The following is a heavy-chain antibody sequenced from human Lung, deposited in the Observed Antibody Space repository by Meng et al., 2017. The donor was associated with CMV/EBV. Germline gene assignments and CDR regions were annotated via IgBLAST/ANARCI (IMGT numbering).Heavy chain of an antibody. V-gene: IGHV4-59*08. J-gene: IGHJ4*02. CDR1: GGSISTYY. D-gene: IGHD3-16*02. CDR3: ARHQNGGTYPLDY. Sequence: QGSGPGRVKPSETLSLTFSVSGGSISTYYWSWIRQPPGNGLEWIGTNYDSGSTNYNPSLASRVTISVDSSKNQFSLKLSSVTAADTAVYYCARHQNGGTYPLDYWGQGTLVTVSS. CDR2: NYDSGST.